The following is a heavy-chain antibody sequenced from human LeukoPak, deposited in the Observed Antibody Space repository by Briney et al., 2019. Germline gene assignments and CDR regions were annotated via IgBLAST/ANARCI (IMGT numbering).Heavy chain of an antibody. CDR3: ARAAGSYQGFDY. CDR1: SDSISTSKSY. V-gene: IGHV4-61*05. J-gene: IGHJ4*02. Sequence: PSETLSLTCTVSSDSISTSKSYWGWIRQPPLKGLEWIGRIYTSGSTNYNPSLKSRVTMSVDTSKNQFSLKLSSVTAADTAVYYCARAAGSYQGFDYWGQGTLVTVSS. D-gene: IGHD2-15*01. CDR2: IYTSGST.